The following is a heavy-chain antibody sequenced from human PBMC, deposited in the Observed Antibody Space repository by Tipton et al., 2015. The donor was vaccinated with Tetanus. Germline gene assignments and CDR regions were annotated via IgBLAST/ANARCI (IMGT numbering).Heavy chain of an antibody. J-gene: IGHJ5*02. CDR1: GDSIRFYY. CDR2: IYYSGNT. Sequence: TLSLTCTVSGDSIRFYYWSWIRQTPGKGLEWIGYIYYSGNTNYNPSLKRRDTMSVATSKKQISLILNSVTTADTAVYYCARDLRRCHQNNWFDPWGQGTLVTVPS. D-gene: IGHD3-16*01. V-gene: IGHV4-59*01. CDR3: ARDLRRCHQNNWFDP.